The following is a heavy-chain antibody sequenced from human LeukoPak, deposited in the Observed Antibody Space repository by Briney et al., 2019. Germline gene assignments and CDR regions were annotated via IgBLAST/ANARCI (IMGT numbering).Heavy chain of an antibody. D-gene: IGHD2-15*01. CDR3: ARDIQPGYCSGGSCQWGEDWFDP. CDR1: GFIFSDYS. CDR2: ISSSGSTI. Sequence: PGGSLRLSCAASGFIFSDYSMTWIRQAPGKGLEWVSYISSSGSTIYYADSVKGRFTISRDNAKNSLYLQMNSLRAEDTAVYYCARDIQPGYCSGGSCQWGEDWFDPWGQGTLVTVSS. V-gene: IGHV3-11*01. J-gene: IGHJ5*02.